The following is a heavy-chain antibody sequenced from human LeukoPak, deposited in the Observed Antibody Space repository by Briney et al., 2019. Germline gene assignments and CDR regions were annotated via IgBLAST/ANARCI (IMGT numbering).Heavy chain of an antibody. CDR3: ARGHTI. V-gene: IGHV3-30*01. D-gene: IGHD3-10*01. J-gene: IGHJ4*02. Sequence: GGSLRLSCAASGFTFSSYAMHWVRQAPGKGLEWVAVISYDGSNKYYADSVKGRFTISRDNSKNTLYLQMNSLRAEDTAVYYCARGHTIGGQGTLVTVSS. CDR2: ISYDGSNK. CDR1: GFTFSSYA.